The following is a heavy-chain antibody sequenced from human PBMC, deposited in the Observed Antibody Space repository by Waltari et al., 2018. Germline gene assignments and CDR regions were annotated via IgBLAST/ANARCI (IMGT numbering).Heavy chain of an antibody. V-gene: IGHV4-39*01. J-gene: IGHJ6*03. D-gene: IGHD3-3*01. Sequence: QLQLQESGPGLLKASETLSPTCTVSGCSINTRIYYWGWIRQPPGKGREWIGNSYLDGSAYYNPSLRSRVTISVDTSRNQFSLRLTSVSATDTALYYCARLYQDFGSTDYMDVWGKGTTVTVS. CDR2: SYLDGSA. CDR3: ARLYQDFGSTDYMDV. CDR1: GCSINTRIYY.